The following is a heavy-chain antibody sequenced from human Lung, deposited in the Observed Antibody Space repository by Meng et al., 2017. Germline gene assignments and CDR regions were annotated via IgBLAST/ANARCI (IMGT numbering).Heavy chain of an antibody. D-gene: IGHD3-16*01. Sequence: GESPKTSCAASGFTFRIFWMHRVRQVPGKGLEWISRIDRYGTTTSYADSVKGRFTTTRDNTKDTLYLQMDNLRVEDTAIYYCAPRVDTYMIYWGQGTLVTVSS. CDR3: APRVDTYMIY. V-gene: IGHV3-74*01. CDR2: IDRYGTTT. CDR1: GFTFRIFW. J-gene: IGHJ4*02.